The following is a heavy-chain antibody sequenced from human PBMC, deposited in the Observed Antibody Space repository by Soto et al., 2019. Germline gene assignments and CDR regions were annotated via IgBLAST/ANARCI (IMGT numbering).Heavy chain of an antibody. D-gene: IGHD5-12*01. Sequence: PGGSLRLSCAASGFTFSSDAMNWGRQAPGKGLEWVSVISGSDGSTYYADSVKGRFTISRDNSKNTLNLQMNSLRAEDTAVYYCAKDVVAYSGYAQYWGQGTLVTVSS. V-gene: IGHV3-23*01. CDR2: ISGSDGST. CDR3: AKDVVAYSGYAQY. J-gene: IGHJ4*02. CDR1: GFTFSSDA.